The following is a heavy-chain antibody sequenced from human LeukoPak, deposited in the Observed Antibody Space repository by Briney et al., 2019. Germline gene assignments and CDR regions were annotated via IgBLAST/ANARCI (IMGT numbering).Heavy chain of an antibody. D-gene: IGHD6-19*01. CDR1: GGTFSSYA. V-gene: IGHV1-69*13. J-gene: IGHJ5*02. Sequence: GASVKVSCKASGGTFSSYAISWVRQAPGQGLEWMGGIIPIFGTANYAQKFQGRVTITADESTSTAYMELSSLRSEDTAVYYCARGAPIRVAVAATLDPWGQGTLVTVSS. CDR3: ARGAPIRVAVAATLDP. CDR2: IIPIFGTA.